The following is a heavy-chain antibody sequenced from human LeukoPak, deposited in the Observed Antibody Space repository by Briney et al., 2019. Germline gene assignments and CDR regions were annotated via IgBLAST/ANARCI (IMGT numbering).Heavy chain of an antibody. CDR2: ISSDGRDK. CDR3: AKDGDIGAAGYYFDY. J-gene: IGHJ4*02. Sequence: PGGSLRLSCTASGFPFSSYAMHWVRQAPGKGLEWVAVISSDGRDKYHADSVKGRFTISRDNSKNTMYLQMNSLRAEDTAVYHCAKDGDIGAAGYYFDYWGQGTLVTVSS. CDR1: GFPFSSYA. V-gene: IGHV3-30*04. D-gene: IGHD6-13*01.